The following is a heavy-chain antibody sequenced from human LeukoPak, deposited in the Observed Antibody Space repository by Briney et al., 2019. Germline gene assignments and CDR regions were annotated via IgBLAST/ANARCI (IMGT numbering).Heavy chain of an antibody. D-gene: IGHD5-12*01. J-gene: IGHJ4*02. Sequence: GGSLRLSCAASGFIFSNYWMHWVRQAPGRGLVWVSQIHSDGSITGYADSVKDRFTISRDNAKNTLYLQMNSLRAEDTAVFYCARGGVVAATDYWGQGTLVTVSS. V-gene: IGHV3-74*01. CDR3: ARGGVVAATDY. CDR1: GFIFSNYW. CDR2: IHSDGSIT.